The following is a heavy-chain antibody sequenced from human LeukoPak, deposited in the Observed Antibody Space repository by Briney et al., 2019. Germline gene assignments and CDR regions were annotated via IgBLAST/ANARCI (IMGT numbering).Heavy chain of an antibody. D-gene: IGHD2-21*01. V-gene: IGHV3-30*02. CDR1: GFTFSSYG. CDR2: IRYDGSNK. CDR3: AKDRVGGECGGDCYSGNRLYYYYYYMDV. J-gene: IGHJ6*03. Sequence: GGSLRLSCAASGFTFSSYGMHWVRQAPGKGLEWVAFIRYDGSNKYYADSVKGRFTISRDNSKNTLYLQMNSLRAEDTAVYYCAKDRVGGECGGDCYSGNRLYYYYYYMDVWGKGTTVTVSS.